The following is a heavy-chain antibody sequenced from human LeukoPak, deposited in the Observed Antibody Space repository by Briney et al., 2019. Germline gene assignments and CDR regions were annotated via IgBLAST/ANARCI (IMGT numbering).Heavy chain of an antibody. V-gene: IGHV3-30*18. Sequence: PGRSLRLSCAASGFTFSNYGIHWVRQAPGKGLEWVAVISYDGSNKYYAESVEGRFTISRDNSKNTLYLQMNSLRAEDTAVYYCAKGYGFDSSGSEHYFDNWGQGILVTVSS. CDR2: ISYDGSNK. J-gene: IGHJ4*02. D-gene: IGHD3-22*01. CDR3: AKGYGFDSSGSEHYFDN. CDR1: GFTFSNYG.